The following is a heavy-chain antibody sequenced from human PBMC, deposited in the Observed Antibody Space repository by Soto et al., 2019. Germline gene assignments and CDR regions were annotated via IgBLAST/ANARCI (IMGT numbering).Heavy chain of an antibody. CDR1: GFSLSTSGVG. Sequence: QITLKESGPTLVKPTQTLTLTCTFSGFSLSTSGVGVGWIRQPPGKALEWLALIYWDDDKRNSPSLKSRLTITKETPTNKVVLTITNMAPVATARYYCTHRPPTCSGGSCYSSFVCCGPVTLVTVSS. V-gene: IGHV2-5*02. CDR2: IYWDDDK. CDR3: THRPPTCSGGSCYSSFVC. J-gene: IGHJ4*02. D-gene: IGHD2-15*01.